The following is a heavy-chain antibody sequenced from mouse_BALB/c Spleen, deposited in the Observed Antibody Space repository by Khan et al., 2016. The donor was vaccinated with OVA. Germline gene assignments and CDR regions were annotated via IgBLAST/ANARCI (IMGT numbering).Heavy chain of an antibody. CDR2: IYPATGST. CDR1: GYIFTSFW. V-gene: IGHV1S132*01. D-gene: IGHD6-2*01. Sequence: QVQLKQSGAEVVRPGASVKLSCKTSGYIFTSFWIQWVKQRSGQGLEWIARIYPATGSTYYNEKFKGKATLTADKSSNTVYMPLSSLKSEDSAVYFCARGSPDDAMDYWGQGTSVTVSS. CDR3: ARGSPDDAMDY. J-gene: IGHJ4*01.